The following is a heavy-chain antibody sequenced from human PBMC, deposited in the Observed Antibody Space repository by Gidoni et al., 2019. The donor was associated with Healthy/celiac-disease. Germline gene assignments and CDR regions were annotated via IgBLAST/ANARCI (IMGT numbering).Heavy chain of an antibody. J-gene: IGHJ4*02. V-gene: IGHV4-34*01. CDR2: INHSGST. CDR3: SRRYYYGSGYY. D-gene: IGHD3-10*01. Sequence: QVQLQQWGAGLLKPSETLSLTCAVYGGSFSGYYWSWIRQPPGKGLEWIGEINHSGSTNYNPSLKSRVTISVDTSKNQFSLKLSSVTAADTAVYYCSRRYYYGSGYYWGQGTLVTVSS. CDR1: GGSFSGYY.